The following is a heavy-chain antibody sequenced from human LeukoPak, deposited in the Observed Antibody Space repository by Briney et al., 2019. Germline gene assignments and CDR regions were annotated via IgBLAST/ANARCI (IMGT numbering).Heavy chain of an antibody. CDR2: ISSSSSYI. Sequence: GGSLRLSCAASGFTLRSYTMNWVRQAPGKGLEWVSSISSSSSYIYYADSVKGRFTISRDNAKNSLYLQMNSLRAEDTAVYYCARGEVTTGFDYWGQGTLVTVSS. J-gene: IGHJ4*02. D-gene: IGHD4-11*01. CDR3: ARGEVTTGFDY. CDR1: GFTLRSYT. V-gene: IGHV3-21*01.